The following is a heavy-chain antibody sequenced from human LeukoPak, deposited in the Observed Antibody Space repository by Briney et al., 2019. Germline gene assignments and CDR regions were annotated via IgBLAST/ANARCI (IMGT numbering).Heavy chain of an antibody. D-gene: IGHD3-3*01. V-gene: IGHV4-34*01. CDR3: ARGRPLPFWSGYYFDY. J-gene: IGHJ4*02. CDR1: GGSFSGYY. Sequence: PSETLSLTCAVYGGSFSGYYWSWIRQPPGKGLEWIGEINHSGSTNYNPSLKSRVTISVDTSKNQFSLKLSSVTAADTAAYYCARGRPLPFWSGYYFDYWGQGTLVTVSS. CDR2: INHSGST.